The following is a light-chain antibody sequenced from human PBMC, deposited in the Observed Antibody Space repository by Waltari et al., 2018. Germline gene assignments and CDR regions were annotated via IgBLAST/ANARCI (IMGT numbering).Light chain of an antibody. CDR2: KAS. J-gene: IGKJ2*01. V-gene: IGKV1-5*03. Sequence: DIQMTQSPSTLSASVGDRVTITCRASQSISSWLAWYPQKPGKAPKLLIYKASSLESGVPSRFSGSGSGTEFTLTISSLQPDDFATYYCQQYNTQYTFGQGTKLEIK. CDR3: QQYNTQYT. CDR1: QSISSW.